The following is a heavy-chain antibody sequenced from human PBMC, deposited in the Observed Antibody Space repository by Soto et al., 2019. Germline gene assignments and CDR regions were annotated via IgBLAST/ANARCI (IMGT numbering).Heavy chain of an antibody. CDR3: ARTYYYGSGSYSTWFDP. V-gene: IGHV4-39*01. CDR1: GGSISSSSYY. Sequence: SETLSLTCTVSGGSISSSSYYWGWIRQPPGKGLEWIGSIYYSGSTYYYPFLKSRVTISVDTSKNQFSLKLSSVTAADTAVYYCARTYYYGSGSYSTWFDPWGQGTLVTVSS. J-gene: IGHJ5*02. D-gene: IGHD3-10*01. CDR2: IYYSGST.